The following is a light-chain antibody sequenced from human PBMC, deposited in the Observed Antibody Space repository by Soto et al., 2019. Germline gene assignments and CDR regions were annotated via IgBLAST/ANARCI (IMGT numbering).Light chain of an antibody. Sequence: EIVLTQSPGTLSLSPGERATLSCRCSQSVSSNYLAWYQQKPGPAPRLLIYGASSRATGTPDRISGSGPGTDFTLTIRRLEPDDFAVYYCQQYSTSPWTFGQGTKVDI. J-gene: IGKJ1*01. CDR1: QSVSSNY. V-gene: IGKV3-20*01. CDR2: GAS. CDR3: QQYSTSPWT.